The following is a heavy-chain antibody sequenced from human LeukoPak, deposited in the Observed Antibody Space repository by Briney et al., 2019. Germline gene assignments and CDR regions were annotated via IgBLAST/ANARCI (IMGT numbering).Heavy chain of an antibody. V-gene: IGHV3-23*01. CDR2: INGSGGST. D-gene: IGHD3-9*01. CDR1: GFTFSSYA. CDR3: ASPGYDILTPLDY. J-gene: IGHJ4*02. Sequence: PGGSLRLSCAASGFTFSSYAMSWVRQAPGKGLEWVSAINGSGGSTYYADSVKGRFTISRDNSKNTLYLQMNSLRAEDTAVYYCASPGYDILTPLDYWGQGTLVTVSS.